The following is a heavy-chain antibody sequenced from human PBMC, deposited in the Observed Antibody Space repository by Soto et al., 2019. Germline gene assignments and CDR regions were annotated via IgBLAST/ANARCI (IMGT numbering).Heavy chain of an antibody. Sequence: TGPTLMNHTQTLALTCTFSGFSLNTNAVGVGWIRQPPGKALEWLALIYGDDDKRYSPYLKSRLTITKDTSKNQVVLTMTNMDPVDTATYYCAHSPRPPTYSTSAYDYWGQGTLVTVSS. V-gene: IGHV2-5*02. CDR1: GFSLNTNAVG. CDR3: AHSPRPPTYSTSAYDY. CDR2: IYGDDDK. D-gene: IGHD6-6*01. J-gene: IGHJ4*02.